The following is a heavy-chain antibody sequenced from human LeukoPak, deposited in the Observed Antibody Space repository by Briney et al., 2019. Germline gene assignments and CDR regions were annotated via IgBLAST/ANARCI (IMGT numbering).Heavy chain of an antibody. J-gene: IGHJ5*02. V-gene: IGHV3-48*01. CDR2: LSSDNYTI. D-gene: IGHD3-16*01. CDR1: GITFSSYS. Sequence: GGALRLSCAASGITFSSYSMNWVRQAPGKGVEWISYLSSDNYTIYYADSVEGRFIISRDNAKDSLYLQMNSLRAEDTAVYYCARVATGGGGFDPWGQGTLVTVSS. CDR3: ARVATGGGGFDP.